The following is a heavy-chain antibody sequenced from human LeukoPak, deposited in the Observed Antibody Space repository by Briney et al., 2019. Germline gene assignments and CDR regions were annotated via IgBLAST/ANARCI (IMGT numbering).Heavy chain of an antibody. CDR3: AIDLESGYYYEGDTSHTNY. J-gene: IGHJ4*02. V-gene: IGHV3-21*01. CDR2: ISSSSSYI. CDR1: GFPFSSYS. D-gene: IGHD3-22*01. Sequence: GGSLSLSCAASGFPFSSYSMYWVRQAPGKGLEWVSSISSSSSYIYYADSVKGRFTISRDNAKNSLYLQMNSLGAEDTAVYYCAIDLESGYYYEGDTSHTNYWGQGTLVTVSS.